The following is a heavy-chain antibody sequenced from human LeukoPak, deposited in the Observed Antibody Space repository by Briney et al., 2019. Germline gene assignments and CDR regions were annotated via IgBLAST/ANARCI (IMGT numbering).Heavy chain of an antibody. J-gene: IGHJ3*02. CDR1: GFTFSSYA. D-gene: IGHD3-10*01. Sequence: HPGGSLRLSCAASGFTFSSYAMHWVRQAPGKGLEYVSAISSNGGSTYYANSVKGRFTISRDNSKNTLYLQMGSLRAEDMAVYYCAKGRGAFDIWGQGTMVTVSS. V-gene: IGHV3-64*01. CDR2: ISSNGGST. CDR3: AKGRGAFDI.